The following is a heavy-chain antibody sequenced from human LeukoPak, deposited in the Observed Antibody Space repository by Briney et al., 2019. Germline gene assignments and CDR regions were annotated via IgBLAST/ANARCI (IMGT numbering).Heavy chain of an antibody. CDR3: AKSNGYGLVDI. Sequence: SETLSLTCAVYGGSFSGYYWSWIRQPPGKGLEWIGEINHSGSTNYNPPLKSRVTISVDTPKNQFSLKLNSVTAADTAVYYCAKSNGYGLVDIWGQGTMVTVSS. D-gene: IGHD3-10*01. J-gene: IGHJ3*02. CDR2: INHSGST. CDR1: GGSFSGYY. V-gene: IGHV4-34*01.